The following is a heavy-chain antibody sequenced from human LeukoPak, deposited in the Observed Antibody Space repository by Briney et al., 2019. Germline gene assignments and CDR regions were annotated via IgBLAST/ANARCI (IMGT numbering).Heavy chain of an antibody. D-gene: IGHD4-23*01. J-gene: IGHJ4*02. CDR3: ARGAVVRLFDY. CDR1: SGSISSGAYY. CDR2: IHYSGKT. Sequence: PSETLSLTCTVSSGSISSGAYYWGWIRQPPGKGLEWIGTIHYSGKTYYNPSLKSRITISIDTSKKQFALKLSSVTAADTAVYYCARGAVVRLFDYWGQGTLVTVSS. V-gene: IGHV4-39*06.